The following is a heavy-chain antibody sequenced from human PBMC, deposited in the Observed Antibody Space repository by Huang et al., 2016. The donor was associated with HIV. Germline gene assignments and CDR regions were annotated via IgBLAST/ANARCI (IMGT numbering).Heavy chain of an antibody. Sequence: QVQLVQSGAEVKKPGASMKVSCKASAYTFTGYYLHWLRQAPGQRLEWLGWINPNNGDTTYPHKFRGRVTMTRDTSISTAYMELSRLRSDDTAVYYCARSSSSWNFYFDYWGQGTLFTVSS. D-gene: IGHD6-13*01. J-gene: IGHJ4*02. V-gene: IGHV1-2*07. CDR1: AYTFTGYY. CDR2: INPNNGDT. CDR3: ARSSSSWNFYFDY.